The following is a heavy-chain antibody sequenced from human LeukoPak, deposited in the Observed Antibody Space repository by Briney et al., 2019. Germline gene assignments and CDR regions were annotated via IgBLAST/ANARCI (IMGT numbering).Heavy chain of an antibody. CDR1: GGSISSYY. CDR3: ARGWLLWFGAAGAFDI. CDR2: IYYSGST. J-gene: IGHJ3*02. Sequence: KPSETLSLTCTVSGGSISSYYWSWIRQPPGKGLEWIGYIYYSGSTNYNPSLKSRVTISVDTSKNQFSLKLSSVTAADTAVYYCARGWLLWFGAAGAFDIWGQGTMVTVSS. D-gene: IGHD3-10*01. V-gene: IGHV4-59*01.